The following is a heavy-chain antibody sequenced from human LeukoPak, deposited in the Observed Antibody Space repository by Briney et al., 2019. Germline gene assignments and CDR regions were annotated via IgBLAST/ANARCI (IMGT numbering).Heavy chain of an antibody. J-gene: IGHJ4*02. D-gene: IGHD1-26*01. V-gene: IGHV1-69*06. Sequence: GASVKVSCKASGGTFSSYAISWVRQAPGQGLEWMGGIIPIFGTANYAQKFQGRVTITADKSTSTAYMELSSLRSEDTAVYYCARVSARWELLRDTLGNFDYWGQGTLVTVSS. CDR2: IIPIFGTA. CDR1: GGTFSSYA. CDR3: ARVSARWELLRDTLGNFDY.